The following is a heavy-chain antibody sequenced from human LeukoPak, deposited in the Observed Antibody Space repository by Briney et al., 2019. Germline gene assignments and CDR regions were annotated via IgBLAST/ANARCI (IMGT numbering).Heavy chain of an antibody. Sequence: GGSLRLSCAASGFTFGDYAMSWFRQAPGKGLEWVGFIRSKAYGGTTEYAASVKGRFTISRDDSKSIAYLQMNSLKTEDTAVYYCTRDQGGWKWELPDHSGAGDYWGQGTLVTVSS. V-gene: IGHV3-49*03. CDR1: GFTFGDYA. CDR3: TRDQGGWKWELPDHSGAGDY. CDR2: IRSKAYGGTT. D-gene: IGHD1-26*01. J-gene: IGHJ4*02.